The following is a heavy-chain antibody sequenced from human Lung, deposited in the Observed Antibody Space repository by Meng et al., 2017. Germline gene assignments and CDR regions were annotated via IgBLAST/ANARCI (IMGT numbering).Heavy chain of an antibody. CDR1: GGIFSNYV. J-gene: IGHJ4*02. V-gene: IGHV1-69*05. CDR3: ARKAGNCISTTCYSLDY. CDR2: INAVFRTT. D-gene: IGHD2-2*01. Sequence: SVKVSCKALGGIFSNYVIGWVRQAPGQGLEWMGGINAVFRTTNYAQKFQGRVTITTDESTSTVYMELTRLTSEDTAVYFCARKAGNCISTTCYSLDYWGQGTLVTVSS.